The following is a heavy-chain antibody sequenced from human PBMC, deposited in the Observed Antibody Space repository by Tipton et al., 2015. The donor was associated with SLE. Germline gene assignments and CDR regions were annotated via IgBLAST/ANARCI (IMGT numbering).Heavy chain of an antibody. Sequence: GLVKPSQTLSLTCAISADSVSSNSAAWNWIRQSPSRGLEWLGRTYFRSTWYYDYAPSVKSRMTIDADTSKNQFSLRLKSVTPEDTAVYYCARAQHYYDTSGYYYSGFDYWGQGTLVTVSS. CDR2: TYFRSTWYY. V-gene: IGHV6-1*01. D-gene: IGHD3-22*01. J-gene: IGHJ4*02. CDR1: ADSVSSNSAA. CDR3: ARAQHYYDTSGYYYSGFDY.